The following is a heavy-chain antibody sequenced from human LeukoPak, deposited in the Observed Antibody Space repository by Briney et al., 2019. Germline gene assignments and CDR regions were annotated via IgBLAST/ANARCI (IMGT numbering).Heavy chain of an antibody. CDR2: ISSSSSYI. V-gene: IGHV3-21*01. J-gene: IGHJ4*02. CDR1: GFTFSSYS. D-gene: IGHD2-2*01. Sequence: GGSLRLSCAASGFTFSSYSMNWVRQAPGKGLEWVSSISSSSSYIYYADSVKGRFTISRDNAKNSLYLQMNSLRAEDTAVYYCARVCSSTSCYGNYWGQGTLVTVSS. CDR3: ARVCSSTSCYGNY.